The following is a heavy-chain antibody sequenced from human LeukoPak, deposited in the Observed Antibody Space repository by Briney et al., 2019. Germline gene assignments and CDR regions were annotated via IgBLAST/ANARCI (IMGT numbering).Heavy chain of an antibody. CDR3: AATIFGVVKDEYYYYGMDV. V-gene: IGHV4-4*08. J-gene: IGHJ6*02. CDR1: GFTFSSYW. D-gene: IGHD3-3*01. CDR2: IYTSGST. Sequence: RAGGSLRLSCAASGFTFSSYWMSWVRQAPGKGLEWIGRIYTSGSTNYNPSLKSRVTISVDTSKNQFSLKLSSVTAADTAVYYCAATIFGVVKDEYYYYGMDVWGQGTTVTVSS.